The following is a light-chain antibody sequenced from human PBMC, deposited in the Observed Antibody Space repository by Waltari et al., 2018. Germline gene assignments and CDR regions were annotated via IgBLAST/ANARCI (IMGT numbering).Light chain of an antibody. J-gene: IGKJ2*01. CDR2: KAS. V-gene: IGKV1-5*03. Sequence: DIQMTQSPSTVPASVGDRVTITCRASQNIDKWLAWYQVKPGKAPKLLIYKASTLESGVPSRFSGSGFETEFSLIIDSLQPEDFATYYCQQYRTSSPTLGQGTRLDIK. CDR1: QNIDKW. CDR3: QQYRTSSPT.